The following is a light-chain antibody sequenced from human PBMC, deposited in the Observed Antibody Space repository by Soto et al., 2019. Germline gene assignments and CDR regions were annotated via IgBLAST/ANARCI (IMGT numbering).Light chain of an antibody. J-gene: IGKJ1*01. CDR1: QSVSSSY. CDR2: GAS. V-gene: IGKV3-20*01. CDR3: QQYGRSSWT. Sequence: EIVLTQSPGTLSLSPGERATLSCRASQSVSSSYLDWYQQKPGQAHRLLIYGASSRATVIPDRFSGSGSGTDFVLTISRLEPEDFAVYYCQQYGRSSWTFGQGTKVEIK.